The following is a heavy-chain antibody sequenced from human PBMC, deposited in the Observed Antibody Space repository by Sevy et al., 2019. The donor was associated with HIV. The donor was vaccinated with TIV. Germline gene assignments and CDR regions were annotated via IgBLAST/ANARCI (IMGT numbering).Heavy chain of an antibody. D-gene: IGHD3-3*01. CDR2: ISSSSSTI. V-gene: IGHV3-48*02. CDR1: GFTFSSYS. Sequence: GGSLRLSCAASGFTFSSYSMNWVRQAPGKGLEWVSYISSSSSTIYYADSVKGRFTISRDNAKNSLCLQMNSQRDEDTAVYYCARDGQGAYYDFWSGYYHSYYFDYWGQGTLVTVSS. CDR3: ARDGQGAYYDFWSGYYHSYYFDY. J-gene: IGHJ4*02.